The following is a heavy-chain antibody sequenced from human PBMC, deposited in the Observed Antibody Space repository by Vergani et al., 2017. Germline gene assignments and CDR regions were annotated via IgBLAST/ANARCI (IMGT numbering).Heavy chain of an antibody. CDR3: AKLRNSGYDSASHFDY. V-gene: IGHV3-30*18. D-gene: IGHD5-12*01. CDR1: GFTFSSYG. J-gene: IGHJ4*02. CDR2: ISYDGSNK. Sequence: VQLLESGGGLVQPGGSLRLSCAASGFTFSSYGMHWVRQAPGKGLEWVAVISYDGSNKYYADSVKGRFTISRDNSKNTLYLQMNSLRAEDTAVYYCAKLRNSGYDSASHFDYWGQGTLVTVSS.